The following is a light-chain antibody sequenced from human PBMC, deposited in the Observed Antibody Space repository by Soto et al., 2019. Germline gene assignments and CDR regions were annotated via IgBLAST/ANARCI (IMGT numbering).Light chain of an antibody. Sequence: EIVLTQSPATLSLTPGERATLSCRASQSVSSRYLAWYQQKPGQAPRLLIYGASSRATGIPDRFSGSGSGTDFSLTISSLEPEDFAVYHCHQFGSSFPTTVGQGTRLEIQ. J-gene: IGKJ5*01. CDR1: QSVSSRY. CDR3: HQFGSSFPTT. V-gene: IGKV3-20*01. CDR2: GAS.